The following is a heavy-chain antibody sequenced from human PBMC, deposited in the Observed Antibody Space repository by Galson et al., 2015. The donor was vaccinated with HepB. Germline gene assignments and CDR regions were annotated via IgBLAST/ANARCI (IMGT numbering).Heavy chain of an antibody. Sequence: SETLSLTCAVSGASVNSGDYSWSWIRQPPGKGLEWIGRIHTSGSTNYNPSLKSRVTMSVDTSKNQFSLQLNSVTPEDAAVYDCAASLGVPHYFDYWGQGTLVTVSS. V-gene: IGHV4-61*08. J-gene: IGHJ4*02. CDR1: GASVNSGDYS. CDR3: AASLGVPHYFDY. CDR2: IHTSGST. D-gene: IGHD3-10*01.